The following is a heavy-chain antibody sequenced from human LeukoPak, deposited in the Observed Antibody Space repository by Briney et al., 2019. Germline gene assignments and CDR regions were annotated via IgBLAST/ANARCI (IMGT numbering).Heavy chain of an antibody. Sequence: SETLSLTCAVYGGSFSGYYWSWIRQPPGKGLEWIGEINHSGSTNYNPSLKSRVTISVDTTKNQFSLKLSSVTAADTAVYYCARGTIFGVVIPLDVWGKGTTVTVSS. CDR2: INHSGST. D-gene: IGHD3-3*01. J-gene: IGHJ6*04. V-gene: IGHV4-34*01. CDR3: ARGTIFGVVIPLDV. CDR1: GGSFSGYY.